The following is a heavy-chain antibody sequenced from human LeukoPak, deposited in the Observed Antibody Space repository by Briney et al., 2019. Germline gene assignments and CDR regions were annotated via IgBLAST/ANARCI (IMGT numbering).Heavy chain of an antibody. CDR1: GFIFSGSS. V-gene: IGHV3-73*01. J-gene: IGHJ4*02. CDR2: IGTKANNYAT. D-gene: IGHD3-10*01. CDR3: ARFYGSGTFDY. Sequence: GGSLRLSCAASGFIFSGSSIHWVRRASGKGLEWVGRIGTKANNYATTHAASVRGRFTTSRDDPKNTAYLQMNSLKTEDTAVYYCARFYGSGTFDYWGQGTLVTVSS.